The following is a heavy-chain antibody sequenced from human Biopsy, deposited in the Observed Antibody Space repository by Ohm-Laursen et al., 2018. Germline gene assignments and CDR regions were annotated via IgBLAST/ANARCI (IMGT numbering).Heavy chain of an antibody. CDR1: GLTFSRYS. J-gene: IGHJ6*02. CDR2: ISYDGSKT. Sequence: SLRLSCTASGLTFSRYSMHWVRQAPGKGLEWVAAISYDGSKTDYGDSVKGRLNISRDNSKNTLDLQMSSLRVEDTAVYFCAKDKGTFNFYYYGMDVWGQGTTVTVSS. V-gene: IGHV3-30*18. CDR3: AKDKGTFNFYYYGMDV. D-gene: IGHD2/OR15-2a*01.